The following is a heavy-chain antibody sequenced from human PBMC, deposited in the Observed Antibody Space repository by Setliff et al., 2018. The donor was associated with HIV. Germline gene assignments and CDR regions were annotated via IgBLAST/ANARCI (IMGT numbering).Heavy chain of an antibody. CDR1: GGSISSYY. V-gene: IGHV4-59*12. CDR3: ARGTPDHEVWYFDL. CDR2: IYYSGSS. J-gene: IGHJ2*01. Sequence: SETLSLTCTVSGGSISSYYWSWIRQPPGKGLEWIGYIYYSGSSNHNPSLKSRVTISVDTSKNQFSLRLSSVTAADTAIYYCARGTPDHEVWYFDLWGRGTLVTSPQ.